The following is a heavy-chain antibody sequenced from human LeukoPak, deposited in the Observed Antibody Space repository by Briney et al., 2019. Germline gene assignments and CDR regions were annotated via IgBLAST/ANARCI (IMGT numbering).Heavy chain of an antibody. Sequence: GGSLRLSCAASGFTFSSYSMTWVRQAPGKGLEWVSYISSSSSTIYYADSVKGRFSISRDNAKNSLYLQMNSLRAEDTAVYYCARGAYDYVWGESPRYAFDIWGQGTMVTVSS. CDR1: GFTFSSYS. CDR3: ARGAYDYVWGESPRYAFDI. CDR2: ISSSSSTI. V-gene: IGHV3-48*01. D-gene: IGHD3-16*01. J-gene: IGHJ3*02.